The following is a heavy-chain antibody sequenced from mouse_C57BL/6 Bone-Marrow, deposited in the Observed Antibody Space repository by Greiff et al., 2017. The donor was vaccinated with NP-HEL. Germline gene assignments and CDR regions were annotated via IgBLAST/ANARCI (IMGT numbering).Heavy chain of an antibody. CDR3: TRDSDYYGSSPSYWYFDV. D-gene: IGHD1-1*01. CDR2: ISSGGDYI. V-gene: IGHV5-9-1*02. J-gene: IGHJ1*03. Sequence: EVKVVESGEGLVKPGGSLKLSCAASGFTFSSYAMSWVRQTPEKRLEWVAYISSGGDYIYYADTVKGRFTISRDNARNTLYLQMSSLKSEDTAMYYCTRDSDYYGSSPSYWYFDVWGTGTTVTVSS. CDR1: GFTFSSYA.